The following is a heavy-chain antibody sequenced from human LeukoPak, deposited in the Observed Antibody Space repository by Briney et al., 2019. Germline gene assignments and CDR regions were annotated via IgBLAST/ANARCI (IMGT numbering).Heavy chain of an antibody. J-gene: IGHJ4*02. CDR3: ARDNSGYSYGLGNYFDY. Sequence: GGSLRLSCAASGFTFSTYDISWVRQAPGQGLEWVSTFGSSGDITYYADSVKGRFTISRDNAKNSLYLQMNSLRAEDTAVYYCARDNSGYSYGLGNYFDYWGQGTLVTVSS. CDR2: FGSSGDIT. CDR1: GFTFSTYD. V-gene: IGHV3-23*01. D-gene: IGHD5-18*01.